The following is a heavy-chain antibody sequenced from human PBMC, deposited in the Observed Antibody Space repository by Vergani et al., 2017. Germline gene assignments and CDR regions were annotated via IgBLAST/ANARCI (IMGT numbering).Heavy chain of an antibody. Sequence: EVQLVESGGGVVKPGGSLTISCATSGFDFTNSAMSWVRQAPGKGLEWVSAISGSGGSTYYADSVKGRFTISRDNSKNTLYLQMNSLRAEDTAVYYCAKDRATVTSLFDYWGQGTLVTVSS. V-gene: IGHV3-23*04. CDR2: ISGSGGST. CDR1: GFDFTNSA. D-gene: IGHD4-17*01. CDR3: AKDRATVTSLFDY. J-gene: IGHJ4*02.